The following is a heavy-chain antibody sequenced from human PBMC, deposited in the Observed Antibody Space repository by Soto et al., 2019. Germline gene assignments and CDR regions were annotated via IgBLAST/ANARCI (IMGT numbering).Heavy chain of an antibody. CDR3: AREIRGYSRALDY. D-gene: IGHD5-18*01. V-gene: IGHV4-61*01. J-gene: IGHJ4*02. CDR1: GDSVNSENYY. CDR2: AHSGGRT. Sequence: SETLSLTCSVSGDSVNSENYYWTWIRHSPGKGLEWIGYAHSGGRTDYNPSLKSRVTISLDTPVNQFSLQLTSVTAADTAVYYCAREIRGYSRALDYWGQGTLVTVSS.